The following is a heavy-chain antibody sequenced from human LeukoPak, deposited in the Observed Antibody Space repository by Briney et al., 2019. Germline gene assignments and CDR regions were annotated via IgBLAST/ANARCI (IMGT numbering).Heavy chain of an antibody. V-gene: IGHV3-30-3*01. CDR1: GFTFSSYA. D-gene: IGHD3-9*01. Sequence: GGSLRLSCAASGFTFSSYAMHWVRQAPGKGLEWVAVISYDGSNKYYADSVKGRFTISGDNSKNTLYLQMNSLRAEDTAVYYCARDRLGYDILTGSPYGMDVWGQGTTVTVSS. CDR2: ISYDGSNK. CDR3: ARDRLGYDILTGSPYGMDV. J-gene: IGHJ6*02.